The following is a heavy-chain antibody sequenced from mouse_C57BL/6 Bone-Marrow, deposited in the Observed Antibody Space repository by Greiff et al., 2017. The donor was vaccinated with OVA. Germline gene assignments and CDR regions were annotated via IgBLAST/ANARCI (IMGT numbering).Heavy chain of an antibody. CDR2: INPGSGGT. J-gene: IGHJ2*01. CDR1: GYAFTNYL. Sequence: QVQLQQSGAELVRPGTSVKVSCKASGYAFTNYLIEWVKQRPGQGLEWIGVINPGSGGTNYNEKFKGKATLTADKSSSTAYMQLSSLTSEDSAVYFCATHYYGSRGDFDYWGQGTTLTVSS. CDR3: ATHYYGSRGDFDY. V-gene: IGHV1-54*01. D-gene: IGHD1-1*01.